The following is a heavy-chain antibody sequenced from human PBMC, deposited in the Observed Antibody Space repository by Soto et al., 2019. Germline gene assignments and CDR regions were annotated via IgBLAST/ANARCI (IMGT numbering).Heavy chain of an antibody. Sequence: SETLSLTCTVSGGSISNYYWSWIRQPPGKGLEWIGYIYYSGSTNYNPSLKSRVTISVDTSKNQFSLKLSSVTAADTAVYYCARTSATVKPHHYYYYMDVWGKGTTVTVSS. CDR3: ARTSATVKPHHYYYYMDV. D-gene: IGHD4-4*01. V-gene: IGHV4-59*01. CDR1: GGSISNYY. J-gene: IGHJ6*03. CDR2: IYYSGST.